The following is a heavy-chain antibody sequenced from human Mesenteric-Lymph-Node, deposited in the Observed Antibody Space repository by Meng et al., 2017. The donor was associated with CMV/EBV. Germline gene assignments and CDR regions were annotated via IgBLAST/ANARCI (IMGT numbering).Heavy chain of an antibody. D-gene: IGHD3-3*01. Sequence: GESLKISCAASGFTFSSYSMNWVRQAPGKGLEWVSSISSSSSYIYYADSVKGRFTISRDNAKNSLYLQMNSLRAEDTAVYYCARADFWSGYYIGFDYWGQGTLVTVSS. CDR2: ISSSSSYI. V-gene: IGHV3-21*01. CDR3: ARADFWSGYYIGFDY. CDR1: GFTFSSYS. J-gene: IGHJ4*02.